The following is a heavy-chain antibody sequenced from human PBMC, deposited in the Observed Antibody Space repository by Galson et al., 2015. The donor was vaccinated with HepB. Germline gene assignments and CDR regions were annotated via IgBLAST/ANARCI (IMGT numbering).Heavy chain of an antibody. CDR2: IYYSGST. J-gene: IGHJ4*02. V-gene: IGHV4-39*01. CDR1: GGSISSSSYY. Sequence: QVQLQESGPGLVKPSETLSLTCTVSGGSISSSSYYWGWIRQPPGKGLEWIGSIYYSGSTYYNPSLKSRVTISVDTSKNQFSLKLSSVTAADTAVYYCARHRSGSYSEYYFDYWGQGTLVTVSS. D-gene: IGHD1-26*01. CDR3: ARHRSGSYSEYYFDY.